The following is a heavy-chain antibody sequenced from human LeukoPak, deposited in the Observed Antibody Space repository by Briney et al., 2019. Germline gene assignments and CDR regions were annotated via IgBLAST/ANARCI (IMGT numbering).Heavy chain of an antibody. CDR2: ISASGDAT. J-gene: IGHJ4*02. CDR3: AKEVTDTVKAFEY. CDR1: GFTLSSYA. D-gene: IGHD4-17*01. Sequence: PGGSLRLSCAASGFTLSSYAMSWVRQAPGKGLEWVSTISASGDATFYADSVRGRFAISRDNSKNTLSLQMNSLRAEDTAVYYCAKEVTDTVKAFEYWGQGTLVTVSS. V-gene: IGHV3-23*01.